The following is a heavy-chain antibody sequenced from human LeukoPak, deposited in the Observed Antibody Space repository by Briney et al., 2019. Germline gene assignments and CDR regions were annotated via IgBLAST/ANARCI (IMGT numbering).Heavy chain of an antibody. CDR1: GGSFSAFF. J-gene: IGHJ4*02. CDR2: IYHSGST. CDR3: ARVDGSGSLV. D-gene: IGHD3-10*01. V-gene: IGHV4-34*01. Sequence: PSETLSLTCAVSGGSFSAFFWRWIRQPPGKGLEWIGSIYHSGSTYYNPSLKSRVTISVDTSKNQFSLKLSSVTAADTAVYYCARVDGSGSLVWGQGTLVTVSS.